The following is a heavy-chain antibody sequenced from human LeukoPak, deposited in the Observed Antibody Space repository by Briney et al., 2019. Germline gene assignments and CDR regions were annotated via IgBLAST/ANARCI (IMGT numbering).Heavy chain of an antibody. J-gene: IGHJ6*02. CDR3: ARSPTVTTLQPYYYYGMDV. CDR1: GGSISSFY. V-gene: IGHV4-4*07. D-gene: IGHD4-11*01. Sequence: SETLSLTCTVSGGSISSFYWSWIRQPAGKGLEWIGRIYTSGSTNYNPSLKSRVTISVDTSKNQFSLKLSSVTAADTAVYYCARSPTVTTLQPYYYYGMDVWGQGTTVTVSS. CDR2: IYTSGST.